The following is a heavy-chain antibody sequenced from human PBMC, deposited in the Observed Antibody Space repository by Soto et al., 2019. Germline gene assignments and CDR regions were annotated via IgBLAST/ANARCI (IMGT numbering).Heavy chain of an antibody. CDR1: GFTFSNAW. CDR2: IKSKTDGGTT. J-gene: IGHJ6*02. V-gene: IGHV3-15*01. D-gene: IGHD3-3*01. CDR3: TYAGEWLLRTYYYYCMDV. Sequence: GSLRLSCAASGFTFSNAWMSWVRQAPGKGLEWVGRIKSKTDGGTTDYAAPVKGRFTISRDDSKNTLYLQMNSLKTEDTAVYYCTYAGEWLLRTYYYYCMDVWGQGTTVTVSS.